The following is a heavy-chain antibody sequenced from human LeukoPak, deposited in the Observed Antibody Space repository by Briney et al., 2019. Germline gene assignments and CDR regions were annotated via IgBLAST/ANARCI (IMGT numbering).Heavy chain of an antibody. CDR2: ISNDGSRK. Sequence: GGSLRLSCAPSGFTFSRHGMHWVRQAPGKGLEWVAIISNDGSRKYYAHSVEGRFTISRDNSKNTLYLQMDSLRAEDTAVYYCARDRAWNYFDYWGQGALVTVSS. V-gene: IGHV3-30*03. CDR1: GFTFSRHG. CDR3: ARDRAWNYFDY. J-gene: IGHJ4*02. D-gene: IGHD3-3*01.